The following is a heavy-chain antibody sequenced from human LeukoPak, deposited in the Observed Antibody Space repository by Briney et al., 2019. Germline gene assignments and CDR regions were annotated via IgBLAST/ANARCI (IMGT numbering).Heavy chain of an antibody. CDR3: ARVVRDIVVVVAATPSYRFDY. J-gene: IGHJ4*02. Sequence: GRSLRLSCAASGFTFSSYGMNWVRQAPGKGLEWVSSISSSSSYIYYADSVKGRFTISRDNAKNSLYLQMNSLRAEDTAVYYCARVVRDIVVVVAATPSYRFDYWGQGTLVTVSS. V-gene: IGHV3-21*01. CDR1: GFTFSSYG. D-gene: IGHD2-15*01. CDR2: ISSSSSYI.